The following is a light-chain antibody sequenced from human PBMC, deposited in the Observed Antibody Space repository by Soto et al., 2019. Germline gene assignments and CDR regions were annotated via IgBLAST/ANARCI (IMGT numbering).Light chain of an antibody. CDR1: QGISSY. V-gene: IGKV1-9*01. CDR3: QQSST. Sequence: DIQLTQSPSFLSASIGDRVTLTCRASQGISSYLAWYQQKPGKAPKLLIYAASTLHSGVPSRFSGSGSGTDFTLTFSSLQPEDFATYFCQQSSTFGPGTKVDIK. J-gene: IGKJ3*01. CDR2: AAS.